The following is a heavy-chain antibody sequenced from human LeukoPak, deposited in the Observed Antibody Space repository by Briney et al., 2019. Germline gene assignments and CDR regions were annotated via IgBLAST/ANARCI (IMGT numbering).Heavy chain of an antibody. CDR1: GFTFSDYY. V-gene: IGHV3-11*01. CDR2: ISSSGSTI. D-gene: IGHD3-22*01. J-gene: IGHJ4*02. Sequence: GGSLRLSCAASGFTFSDYYMSWIRQAPGKGLEWVSYISSSGSTIYYADSVKGRFTISRDNAKNSLYLQMNSLRAEDTAVYYCARDHSSGYYYVLAYWGQGTLVTVSS. CDR3: ARDHSSGYYYVLAY.